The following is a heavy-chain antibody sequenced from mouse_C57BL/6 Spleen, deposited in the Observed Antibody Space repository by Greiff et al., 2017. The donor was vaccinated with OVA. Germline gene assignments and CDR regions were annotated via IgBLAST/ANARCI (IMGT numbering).Heavy chain of an antibody. CDR2: INPSNGGT. J-gene: IGHJ2*01. D-gene: IGHD1-1*01. Sequence: QVQLQQSGTELVKPGASVKLSCKASGYTFTSYWMHWVKRRPGQGLEWIGNINPSNGGTNYNEKFKSKATLTVDKSSSTAYMQLSSLTSEDSAVYYCARSGATVVATTRLDFDYWGQGTTLTVSS. CDR3: ARSGATVVATTRLDFDY. CDR1: GYTFTSYW. V-gene: IGHV1-53*01.